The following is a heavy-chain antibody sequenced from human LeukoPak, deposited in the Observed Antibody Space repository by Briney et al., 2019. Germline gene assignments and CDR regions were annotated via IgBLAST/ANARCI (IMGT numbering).Heavy chain of an antibody. D-gene: IGHD3-3*01. J-gene: IGHJ3*02. Sequence: SETLSLTCTVSGGSISSYYWSWIRQPPGKGLEWIGYVYYSGSTNYNPSLKSRVTISVDTTKNQFSLKLSSVTAADTAVYYCARLWITIRAFDIWGQGTMVTVSS. CDR2: VYYSGST. V-gene: IGHV4-59*08. CDR1: GGSISSYY. CDR3: ARLWITIRAFDI.